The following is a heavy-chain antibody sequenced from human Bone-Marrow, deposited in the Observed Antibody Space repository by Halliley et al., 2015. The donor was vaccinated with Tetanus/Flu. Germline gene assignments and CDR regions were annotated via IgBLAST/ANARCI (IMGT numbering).Heavy chain of an antibody. CDR1: GGPINDDY. D-gene: IGHD2-2*01. CDR3: ARVDCSSTSCYYQMDV. CDR2: IYYRGST. J-gene: IGHJ6*02. Sequence: TLSLTCTVSGGPINDDYWSWIRQPPGQGLEWVGYIYYRGSTKYNPSLKSRATISVDTSNNEFSLKLSSVTVADTAVYYCARVDCSSTSCYYQMDVWGLGTKVIVSS. V-gene: IGHV4-59*12.